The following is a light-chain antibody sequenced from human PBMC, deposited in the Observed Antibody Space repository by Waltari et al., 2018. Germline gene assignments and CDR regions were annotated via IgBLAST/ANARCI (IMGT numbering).Light chain of an antibody. CDR1: QSVSLS. V-gene: IGKV3-11*01. J-gene: IGKJ4*01. Sequence: EIVWTQSPGILSLSPGERATFSCRASQSVSLSFSWYQQKPGQAPRLPIYGASSRAAGIPDRFSGGGSGTDFTLTISSLEPEDFAVYYCQHCVSLPATFGRGTKVEIK. CDR3: QHCVSLPAT. CDR2: GAS.